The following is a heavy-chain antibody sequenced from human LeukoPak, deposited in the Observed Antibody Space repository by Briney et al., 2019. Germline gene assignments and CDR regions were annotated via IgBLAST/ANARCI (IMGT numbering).Heavy chain of an antibody. CDR2: ITSSGSTI. V-gene: IGHV3-48*03. Sequence: GGSLRLSCAASGFSLSSYAMNWVRQAPGKGLEWVSYITSSGSTIYYADSVKGRFTMSRDNAKNSLYLQMNSLRAEDTALYYCARGHCSGGSCYTDWGQGTLLTVSS. CDR3: ARGHCSGGSCYTD. J-gene: IGHJ4*02. CDR1: GFSLSSYA. D-gene: IGHD2-15*01.